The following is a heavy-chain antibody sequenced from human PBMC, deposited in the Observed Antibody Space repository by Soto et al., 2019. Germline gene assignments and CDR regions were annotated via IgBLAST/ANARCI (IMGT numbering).Heavy chain of an antibody. V-gene: IGHV1-2*02. J-gene: IGHJ4*02. Sequence: ASVKVSCKTSGYTFGAYYMHWVLQAPGQGLEWMGWINPKSGGTLYAQKFQGRVTMTRDTSISTAYMELSRLRSDDTAVYYCARGGTFAYDTSGYSVYWGQGTLVTVSS. CDR3: ARGGTFAYDTSGYSVY. D-gene: IGHD3-22*01. CDR2: INPKSGGT. CDR1: GYTFGAYY.